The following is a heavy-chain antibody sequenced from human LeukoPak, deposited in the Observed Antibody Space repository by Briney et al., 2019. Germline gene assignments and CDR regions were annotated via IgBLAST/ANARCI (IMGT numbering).Heavy chain of an antibody. CDR1: GFTFSDYY. Sequence: PGGSLRLSCAGSGFTFSDYYMSWIRQAPGKGLEWVSYISSSGSSIYHADSVKGRFTISRDNAKNSLYLQMNSLRAEDTAVHYCARAGGDLGNYFDYWGQGTLVTVSS. CDR2: ISSSGSSI. CDR3: ARAGGDLGNYFDY. J-gene: IGHJ4*02. D-gene: IGHD3-10*01. V-gene: IGHV3-11*04.